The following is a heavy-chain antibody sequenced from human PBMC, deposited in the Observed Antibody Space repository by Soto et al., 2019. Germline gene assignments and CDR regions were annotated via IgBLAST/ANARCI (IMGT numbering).Heavy chain of an antibody. J-gene: IGHJ4*02. CDR2: IWYDGSNK. Sequence: QEQLAESGGGVVQPGRSLRLSCAASGSIFSGYGMHWVRQSPGKGLEWVAVIWYDGSNKYYADSVKGRFTISRDNSKNMLYLQMDSLKAEDTAVYYCARDGIGETAFRGFCDHWGQGTLVTVSS. CDR3: ARDGIGETAFRGFCDH. D-gene: IGHD2-21*01. V-gene: IGHV3-33*01. CDR1: GSIFSGYG.